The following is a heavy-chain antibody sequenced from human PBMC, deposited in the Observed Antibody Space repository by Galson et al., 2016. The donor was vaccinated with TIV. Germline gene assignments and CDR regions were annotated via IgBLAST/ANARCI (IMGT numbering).Heavy chain of an antibody. CDR2: ISYDSVAI. J-gene: IGHJ4*02. V-gene: IGHV3-11*04. Sequence: SLRLSCAASGFRFSDYYMSWIRQSPGKGLEWLSYISYDSVAIKYADSVGGRFTISRDNAKGSLNLQMKSLRAEDTAVYYCVGGANSAEKWGLGTQVTVSS. CDR3: VGGANSAEK. CDR1: GFRFSDYY. D-gene: IGHD4/OR15-4a*01.